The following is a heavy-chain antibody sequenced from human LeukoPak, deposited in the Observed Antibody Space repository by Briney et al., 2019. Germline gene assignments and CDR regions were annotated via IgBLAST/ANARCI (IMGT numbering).Heavy chain of an antibody. V-gene: IGHV3-66*01. CDR2: IYDGGGT. CDR1: GFSVSNNY. J-gene: IGHJ4*02. Sequence: GGSLRLSCAASGFSVSNNYMSWVRQAPGKGLEWVSGIYDGGGTYYADSVKGRFTISRDNFKNTVYLQVYSLRAEDTAMYYCARAFQYGSGSHPYSLWGQGTVVTVSS. CDR3: ARAFQYGSGSHPYSL. D-gene: IGHD3-10*01.